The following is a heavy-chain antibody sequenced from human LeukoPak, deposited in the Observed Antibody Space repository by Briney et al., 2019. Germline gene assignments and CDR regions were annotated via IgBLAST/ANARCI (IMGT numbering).Heavy chain of an antibody. D-gene: IGHD4-17*01. CDR1: GGSISSSSYY. CDR2: IYYSGST. Sequence: SETLSLTCTVSGGSISSSSYYWGWIRQPPGKWMEWIGSIYYSGSTYYNPSLKSRVTISVDTSKNQFSLKLSSVTAADTAVYYCARHPDYGDYPYYFDYWGQGTLVTVSS. J-gene: IGHJ4*02. V-gene: IGHV4-39*01. CDR3: ARHPDYGDYPYYFDY.